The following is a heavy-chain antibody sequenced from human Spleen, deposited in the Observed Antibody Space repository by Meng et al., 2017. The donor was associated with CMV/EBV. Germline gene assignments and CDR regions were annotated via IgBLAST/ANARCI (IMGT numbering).Heavy chain of an antibody. CDR3: ARDLGYTT. J-gene: IGHJ4*02. V-gene: IGHV3-30*04. D-gene: IGHD5-24*01. Sequence: GESLKISCAASGFTFSSYSMHWVRQAPGKGLEWVAVISYDGSNQYYADSVKGQFTISRDNSKNTLHLQMNSLRAEDTVVYYCARDLGYTTWGQGTLVTVSS. CDR1: GFTFSSYS. CDR2: ISYDGSNQ.